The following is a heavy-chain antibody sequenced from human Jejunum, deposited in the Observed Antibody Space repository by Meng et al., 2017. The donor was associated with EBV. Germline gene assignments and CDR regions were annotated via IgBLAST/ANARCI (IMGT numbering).Heavy chain of an antibody. V-gene: IGHV3-30-3*01. Sequence: QVQLVEAGGGVGQPGRSLRLSCAASGFTFSGHAMQWVRQAPGKGLKWVALISNDGNNKYYADSVKGRFTTSRDNSKNTLYLQMNSLRVDDTALYYCTREWGADYWGQGTLVTVSS. D-gene: IGHD3-16*01. CDR1: GFTFSGHA. CDR3: TREWGADY. J-gene: IGHJ4*02. CDR2: ISNDGNNK.